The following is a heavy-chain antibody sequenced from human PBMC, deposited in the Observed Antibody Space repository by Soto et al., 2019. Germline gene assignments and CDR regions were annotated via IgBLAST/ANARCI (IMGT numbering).Heavy chain of an antibody. V-gene: IGHV4-31*03. CDR1: GGSISSGGYS. Sequence: PSETLSLTCTVSGGSISSGGYSWTWIRQHPGKGLEWIGYIYYSGSTYYKPSLKSRVTISVDTSKNQLSLKLSSVTAADTAVYYCAGASTWHQGDFDIWGQGTTVTVSS. J-gene: IGHJ3*02. CDR2: IYYSGST. D-gene: IGHD2-21*01. CDR3: AGASTWHQGDFDI.